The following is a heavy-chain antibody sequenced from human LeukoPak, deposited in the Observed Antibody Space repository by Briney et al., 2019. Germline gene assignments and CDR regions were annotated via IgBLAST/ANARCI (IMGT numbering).Heavy chain of an antibody. CDR1: GFTFSSYA. J-gene: IGHJ4*02. Sequence: PGGSLRLSCAASGFTFSSYAMSWVRQAPGKGLEWVSAISGSGGSTYYADSVKGRFTISRDNSKNTLYLQMSSLRDEDTAVYYCVKDTGRGDFWGQGTQVTVSS. V-gene: IGHV3-23*01. D-gene: IGHD1-14*01. CDR3: VKDTGRGDF. CDR2: ISGSGGST.